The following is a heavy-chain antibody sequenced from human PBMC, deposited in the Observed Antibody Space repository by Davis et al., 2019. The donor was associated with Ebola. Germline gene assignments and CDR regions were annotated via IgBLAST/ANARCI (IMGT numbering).Heavy chain of an antibody. CDR3: ARVPKPSPYCSGGSCYSYYYGMDV. J-gene: IGHJ6*02. CDR1: GYTFTGYY. V-gene: IGHV1-2*04. CDR2: INPNSGGT. D-gene: IGHD2-15*01. Sequence: ASVKVSCKASGYTFTGYYMHWVRQAPGQGLEWMGWINPNSGGTNYAQKFQGWVTMTRDTSISTAYMELSRLRFDDTAVYYCARVPKPSPYCSGGSCYSYYYGMDVWGQGTTVTVSS.